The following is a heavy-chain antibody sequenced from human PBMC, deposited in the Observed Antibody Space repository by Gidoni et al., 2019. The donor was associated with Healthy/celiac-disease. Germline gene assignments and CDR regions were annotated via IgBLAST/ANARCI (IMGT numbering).Heavy chain of an antibody. CDR2: INPNSGGT. J-gene: IGHJ4*02. Sequence: QVQLVQSGAEVKKPGASVKVSCKASGYTFTGYYMHGVRQAPGQGLEWMGRINPNSGGTNYAQKFQGRVTMTRDTSISSAYMELSRLRSDDTAVYYCARDAHIVVVTALRGNPLGYWGQGTLVTVSS. CDR1: GYTFTGYY. D-gene: IGHD2-21*02. CDR3: ARDAHIVVVTALRGNPLGY. V-gene: IGHV1-2*06.